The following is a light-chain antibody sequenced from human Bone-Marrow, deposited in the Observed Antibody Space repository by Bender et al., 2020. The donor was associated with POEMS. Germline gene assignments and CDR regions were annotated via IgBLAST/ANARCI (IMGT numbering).Light chain of an antibody. CDR2: QDT. V-gene: IGLV3-1*01. CDR1: DLGDKY. Sequence: SYEVTQPPSVSVSPGQTASITCSGDDLGDKYVAWYQQKPGQSPVLVIYQDTKRPSGIPERFSGSNSGNTATLTISGTQAMDEADYYCQAWDTYSVIFSGRTKWNVL. CDR3: QAWDTYSVI. J-gene: IGLJ2*01.